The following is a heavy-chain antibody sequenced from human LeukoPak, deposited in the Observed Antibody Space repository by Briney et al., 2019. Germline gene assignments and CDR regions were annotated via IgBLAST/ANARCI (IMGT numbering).Heavy chain of an antibody. D-gene: IGHD4-17*01. Sequence: SETLSLTCTVSGGSISNTNYHWGWIRQPPGKGLEGIGNIYYSVSTSYNPSLESRLTISVDPSKNQFSLKLGSVTAADTAVYYCARHGASLRSIVDYWGQGTLVTVSS. CDR3: ARHGASLRSIVDY. CDR2: IYYSVST. CDR1: GGSISNTNYH. V-gene: IGHV4-39*01. J-gene: IGHJ4*02.